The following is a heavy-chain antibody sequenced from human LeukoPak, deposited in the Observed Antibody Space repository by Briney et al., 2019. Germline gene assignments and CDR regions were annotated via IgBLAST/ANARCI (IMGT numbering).Heavy chain of an antibody. CDR1: GYTFTSYW. CDR2: IDPRDSFT. J-gene: IGHJ4*02. CDR3: VRHYASGQDY. V-gene: IGHV5-10-1*01. D-gene: IGHD3-10*01. Sequence: GESLRISCKASGYTFTSYWISGVRPPPGKGLEWMARIDPRDSFTRYGPSFQGHVTISSDKSINTAYLHWSSLKASDTATYYCVRHYASGQDYWGQGTLVTVSS.